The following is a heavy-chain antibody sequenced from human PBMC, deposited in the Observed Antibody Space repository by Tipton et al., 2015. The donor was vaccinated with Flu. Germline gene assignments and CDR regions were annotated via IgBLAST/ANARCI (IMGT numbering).Heavy chain of an antibody. V-gene: IGHV4-39*07. CDR1: GASISSTTYY. Sequence: TLSLTCDVSGASISSTTYYWGWIRQPPGKGLEWIGSIYKTGITDYNPSLKSRVTLSLDTSKNQFSLKVRSVNAADTAVYYCAPSTRYWTGGHFFGWWGRATQVTVSS. J-gene: IGHJ4*02. D-gene: IGHD2-2*01. CDR2: IYKTGIT. CDR3: APSTRYWTGGHFFGW.